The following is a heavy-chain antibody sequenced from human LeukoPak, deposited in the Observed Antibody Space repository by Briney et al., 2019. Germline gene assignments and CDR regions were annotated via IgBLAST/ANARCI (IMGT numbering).Heavy chain of an antibody. J-gene: IGHJ3*01. V-gene: IGHV6-1*01. CDR3: ARDSIGFQVGHDAFDV. CDR2: TYYRSKWSKWYN. CDR1: GVSVSSNSAA. D-gene: IGHD2-15*01. Sequence: SQTLSVTCANSGVSVSSNSAAWNWIRQSPSRGLEWLGRTYYRSKWSKWYNDYAVSVKSRITINPDTSKNQFSLQLNSVTPEDTAVYYCARDSIGFQVGHDAFDVWGQGTMVTVSS.